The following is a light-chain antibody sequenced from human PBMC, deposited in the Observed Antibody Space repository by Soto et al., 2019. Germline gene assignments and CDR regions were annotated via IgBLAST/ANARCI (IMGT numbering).Light chain of an antibody. J-gene: IGKJ1*01. V-gene: IGKV1-5*03. CDR1: QTISSW. CDR2: KAS. CDR3: QHYTSYSEA. Sequence: DIQMTQSPSTLSGSVGARVTITCRARQTISSWLAWYQQKPGKAPKLLIYKASTLKSGVPSRFSGSGSGTEFTLTISSLQPDEFATYYCQHYTSYSEAFGQGTKVELK.